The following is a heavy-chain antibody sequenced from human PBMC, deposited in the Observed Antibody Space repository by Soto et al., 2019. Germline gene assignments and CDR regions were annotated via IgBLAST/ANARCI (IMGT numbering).Heavy chain of an antibody. CDR2: IYHSGST. D-gene: IGHD6-13*01. CDR3: ARDERPGWDSRPPYYFDY. Sequence: NPSETLSLTCAVSGYSISSGYYWGWIRQPPGKGLEWIGSIYHSGSTYYNPSLKSRVTISVDTSKNQFSLKLSSVTAADTAVYYCARDERPGWDSRPPYYFDYWGQGTMVTVSS. J-gene: IGHJ4*02. CDR1: GYSISSGYY. V-gene: IGHV4-38-2*02.